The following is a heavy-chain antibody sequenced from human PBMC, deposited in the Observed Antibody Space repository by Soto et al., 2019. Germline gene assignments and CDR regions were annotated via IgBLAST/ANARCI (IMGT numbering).Heavy chain of an antibody. D-gene: IGHD2-2*01. V-gene: IGHV3-23*01. CDR3: AKDQYLTHYYGMDV. CDR2: ISGSGGST. CDR1: GFTFSSYA. Sequence: GGSLRLSCAASGFTFSSYAMSWVRQAPGKGLEWVSAISGSGGSTYYADSVKGRFTISRDNSKNTLYLQMNSLRAEDTAVYYCAKDQYLTHYYGMDVWGQGTTVTVSS. J-gene: IGHJ6*02.